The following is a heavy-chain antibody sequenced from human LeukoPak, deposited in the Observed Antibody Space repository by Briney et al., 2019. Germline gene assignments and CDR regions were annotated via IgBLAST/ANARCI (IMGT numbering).Heavy chain of an antibody. J-gene: IGHJ3*02. Sequence: SETLSLTCTVSGGSISSGGYYWSWIRQHPGKGLEWLGYIYYSGSTYYNPSLKSRVTISVDTSKNQFSLKLSSVTAADTAVYYCARRGSGWYGNVFDIWGQGTMVTVSS. D-gene: IGHD6-19*01. CDR3: ARRGSGWYGNVFDI. CDR2: IYYSGST. CDR1: GGSISSGGYY. V-gene: IGHV4-31*03.